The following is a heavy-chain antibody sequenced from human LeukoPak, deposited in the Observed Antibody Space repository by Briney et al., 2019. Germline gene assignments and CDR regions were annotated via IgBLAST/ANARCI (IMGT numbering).Heavy chain of an antibody. J-gene: IGHJ4*02. CDR3: AKDQLRYFDWSAPYYFDY. Sequence: GGSLRLSCAASGFTFSSYAMSWVRQGPGKGLEWVSAISGSGGSTYYADSVKGRFTIPRDNSKNTLYLQMNSLRAEDTAVYYCAKDQLRYFDWSAPYYFDYWGQGTLVTVSS. CDR1: GFTFSSYA. CDR2: ISGSGGST. D-gene: IGHD3-9*01. V-gene: IGHV3-23*01.